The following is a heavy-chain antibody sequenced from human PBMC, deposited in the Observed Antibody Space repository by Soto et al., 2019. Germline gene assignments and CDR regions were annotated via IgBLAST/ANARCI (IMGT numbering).Heavy chain of an antibody. CDR2: IIPSATT. Sequence: GGSRRLSCAAFEFSFSDYTINWSPQAPGKGLEWVALIIPSATTYYADPVKGRFTISRDNSKNTVYLEMNSLKSDDTAVYYCAKERIGIQGRFDSWGPGTLVTVSS. CDR1: EFSFSDYT. CDR3: AKERIGIQGRFDS. J-gene: IGHJ5*01. D-gene: IGHD1-1*01. V-gene: IGHV3-23*01.